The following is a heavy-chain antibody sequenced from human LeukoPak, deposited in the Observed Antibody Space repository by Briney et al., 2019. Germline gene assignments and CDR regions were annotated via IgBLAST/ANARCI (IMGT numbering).Heavy chain of an antibody. V-gene: IGHV3-53*01. CDR1: GFTVSSNY. J-gene: IGHJ4*02. CDR2: IYSGGST. CDR3: VRGTYYDFWSGYPAYFDY. Sequence: GGSLRLSCAASGFTVSSNYMSWVRQAPGKGLEWVSVIYSGGSTYYADSVKGRFTISRDNSKNTLYLQMNSLRAEDTAVYYCVRGTYYDFWSGYPAYFDYWGQGTLVTVSS. D-gene: IGHD3-3*01.